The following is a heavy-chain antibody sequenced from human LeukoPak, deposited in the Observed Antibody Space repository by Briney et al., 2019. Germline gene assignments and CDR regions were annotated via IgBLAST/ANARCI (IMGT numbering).Heavy chain of an antibody. V-gene: IGHV3-21*01. J-gene: IGHJ4*02. CDR3: ASVGQVVPAAQFDY. D-gene: IGHD2-2*01. CDR2: ISSSSSYI. Sequence: GGSLRLSCAASGFTFSSYSMNWVRQAPGKGLEWVSSISSSSSYIYYADSVKGRFTISRDNAKNSLYLQMNSLRAEDTAVYYCASVGQVVPAAQFDYWGQETLVTVSS. CDR1: GFTFSSYS.